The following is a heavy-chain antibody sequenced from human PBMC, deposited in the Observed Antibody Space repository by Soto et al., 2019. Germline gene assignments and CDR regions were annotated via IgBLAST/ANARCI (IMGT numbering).Heavy chain of an antibody. Sequence: SQTLSLTCASSGDSVSSNNAAWNCIRHSPSRGLEWLGRTYYRSRWYKDYAVSVKSRITINPDTSKNQFSLQLNSVTPEDTAVYYCARQYYGMDVWGQGTTVTVSS. CDR2: TYYRSRWYK. J-gene: IGHJ6*02. CDR1: GDSVSSNNAA. CDR3: ARQYYGMDV. V-gene: IGHV6-1*01.